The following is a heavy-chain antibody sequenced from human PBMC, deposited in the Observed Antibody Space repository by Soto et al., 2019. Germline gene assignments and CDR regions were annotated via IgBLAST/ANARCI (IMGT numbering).Heavy chain of an antibody. Sequence: KASETLSLTCTVSGGSISSYYWSWIRQPPGKGLEWIGYIYYSGSTNYNPSLKSRVTISVDTSKNQFSLKLSSVTAADTAVYYCARNIYGSGSYYNTPKFDPWGQGTLVTVSS. D-gene: IGHD3-10*01. V-gene: IGHV4-59*01. CDR3: ARNIYGSGSYYNTPKFDP. CDR1: GGSISSYY. CDR2: IYYSGST. J-gene: IGHJ5*02.